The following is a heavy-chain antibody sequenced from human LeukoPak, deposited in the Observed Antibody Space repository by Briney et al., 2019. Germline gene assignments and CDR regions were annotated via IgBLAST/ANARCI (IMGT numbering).Heavy chain of an antibody. CDR1: GFTFSSYW. D-gene: IGHD3-22*01. CDR3: ARAPSEIGGYYPEYFRH. J-gene: IGHJ1*01. CDR2: IKSDGST. Sequence: PGGSLRLSCAASGFTFSSYWMHWVRQIPGKGLVWVSRIKSDGSTNYADSVKGRFTISRDNAKNTLSLQMNSLRAEETGVYYCARAPSEIGGYYPEYFRHWGQGTLVTVSS. V-gene: IGHV3-74*01.